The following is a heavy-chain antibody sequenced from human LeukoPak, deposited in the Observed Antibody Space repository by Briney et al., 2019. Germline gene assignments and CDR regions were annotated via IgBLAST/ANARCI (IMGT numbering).Heavy chain of an antibody. D-gene: IGHD6-13*01. J-gene: IGHJ6*03. CDR3: ARTYSSSWYRPDYYYYMDV. CDR1: GGSISSYY. Sequence: SETLSLTCTVSGGSISSYYWSWIRQPPGKGLEWIGYIYYSGSTNYNPSLKSRVTISVDTSKNQFSLKLSSVTAADTAVYYCARTYSSSWYRPDYYYYMDVWGKGTTVTVSS. CDR2: IYYSGST. V-gene: IGHV4-59*01.